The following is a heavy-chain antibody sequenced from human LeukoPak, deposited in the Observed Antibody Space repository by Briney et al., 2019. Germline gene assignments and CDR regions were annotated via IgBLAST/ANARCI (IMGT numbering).Heavy chain of an antibody. J-gene: IGHJ4*02. CDR1: GFTFSSYW. CDR3: ARVGYCSGSSCYVPFDY. V-gene: IGHV3-7*03. CDR2: IKQDGSEK. D-gene: IGHD2-15*01. Sequence: GGTLRLSCAASGFTFSSYWMSWVRQAPGKGLEWVANIKQDGSEKYYVDSVKGGFTISRDNAKNSLYLQMSILRAEDTAVYYCARVGYCSGSSCYVPFDYWGQGTLVTVSS.